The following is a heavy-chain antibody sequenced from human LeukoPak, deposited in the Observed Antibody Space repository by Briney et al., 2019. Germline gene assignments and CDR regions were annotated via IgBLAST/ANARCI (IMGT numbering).Heavy chain of an antibody. V-gene: IGHV1-8*01. CDR1: GYTFTSYD. Sequence: ASVTVSCKASGYTFTSYDINWVRQATGQGLEWMGWMNPNSGNTGYAQKFQGRVTMTRNTSISTAYMELSSLRSEDTAVYYCARGGEWLVSWRGFDPWGQGTLVTVSS. CDR2: MNPNSGNT. D-gene: IGHD3-3*01. J-gene: IGHJ5*02. CDR3: ARGGEWLVSWRGFDP.